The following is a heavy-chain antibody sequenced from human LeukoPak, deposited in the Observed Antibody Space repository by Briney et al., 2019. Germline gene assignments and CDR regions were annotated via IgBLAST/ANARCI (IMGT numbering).Heavy chain of an antibody. CDR3: ARADGSGWSFGVDY. CDR1: GGSISSGSYY. CDR2: IYTSGST. J-gene: IGHJ4*02. Sequence: SETLSLTXTVSGGSISSGSYYWSWIRQPAGKGLEWIGRIYTSGSTNYNPSLKSRVTISVDTSKNQFSLKLSSVTAADTAVYYCARADGSGWSFGVDYWGQGTLVTVSS. D-gene: IGHD6-19*01. V-gene: IGHV4-61*02.